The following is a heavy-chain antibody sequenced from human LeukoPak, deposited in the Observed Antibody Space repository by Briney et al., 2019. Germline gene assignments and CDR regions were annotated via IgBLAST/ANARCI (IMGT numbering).Heavy chain of an antibody. Sequence: GASVKVSCKASGYTFTSYAINWVRQATGQGLEWMGWMNPNSGNTVYAQKFQGRVTMTRNPSISTAYMELTSLTSEDTAVYYCARDLGQPNYGMDVWGQGTTVTVSS. V-gene: IGHV1-8*01. J-gene: IGHJ6*02. CDR3: ARDLGQPNYGMDV. CDR1: GYTFTSYA. CDR2: MNPNSGNT.